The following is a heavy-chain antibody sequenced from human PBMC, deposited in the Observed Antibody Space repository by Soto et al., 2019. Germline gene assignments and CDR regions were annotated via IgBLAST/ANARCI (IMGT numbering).Heavy chain of an antibody. V-gene: IGHV1-2*04. CDR3: ARGERYCSSTSCLDP. D-gene: IGHD2-2*01. Sequence: ASVKVSCKASGYTFTGYYMHWVRQAPGQGLEWMGWINPNSGGTNYAQKFQGWVTMTRDTSISTAYMELSRLRSDDTAVYYCARGERYCSSTSCLDPWGQGTLVTVSS. CDR2: INPNSGGT. CDR1: GYTFTGYY. J-gene: IGHJ5*02.